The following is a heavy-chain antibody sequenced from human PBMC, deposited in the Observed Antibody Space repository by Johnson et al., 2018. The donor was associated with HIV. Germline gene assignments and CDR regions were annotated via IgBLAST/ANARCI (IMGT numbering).Heavy chain of an antibody. V-gene: IGHV3-11*04. J-gene: IGHJ3*02. CDR2: ISTTGTTI. D-gene: IGHD2-2*01. CDR3: VRGCLGYQNIHDALDI. Sequence: QVQLVESGGGLVKPGGSLRLSCAASGFTFSDFYMSWIRQAPGRGLEWISYISTTGTTIYYADSVQGRFTSSRDNSKHTLYLQRNSLRAEDTAVYYSVRGCLGYQNIHDALDIWGQGTKVTVSS. CDR1: GFTFSDFY.